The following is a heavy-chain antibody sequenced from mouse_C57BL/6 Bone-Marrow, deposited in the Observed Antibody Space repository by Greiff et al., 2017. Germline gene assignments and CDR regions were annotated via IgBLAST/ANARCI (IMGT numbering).Heavy chain of an antibody. CDR1: GYTFTSYD. J-gene: IGHJ1*03. D-gene: IGHD1-1*01. CDR3: ARDYGSSYWYFDV. V-gene: IGHV1-85*01. CDR2: IYPRDGST. Sequence: VQLMESGPELVKPGASVKLSCKASGYTFTSYDINWVKQRPGQGLEWIGWIYPRDGSTKYNEKFKGKAKLTVDTSSSTAYMELHSLTSEDSAVYFCARDYGSSYWYFDVWGTGTTVTVSS.